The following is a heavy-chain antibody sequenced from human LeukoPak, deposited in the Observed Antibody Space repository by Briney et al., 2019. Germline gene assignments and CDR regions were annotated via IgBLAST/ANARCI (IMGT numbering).Heavy chain of an antibody. CDR1: GFTFSSYA. D-gene: IGHD5-12*01. CDR2: ISGSGGST. V-gene: IGHV3-23*01. CDR3: ANFLAPLFDY. Sequence: ESGGSLRLSCAASGFTFSSYAMSWVRQAPGKGLEWVSAISGSGGSTYYVDSVKGRFTISSDNSKNTLYLQMNSLRAEDTAVYYCANFLAPLFDYWGQGTLVTVSS. J-gene: IGHJ4*02.